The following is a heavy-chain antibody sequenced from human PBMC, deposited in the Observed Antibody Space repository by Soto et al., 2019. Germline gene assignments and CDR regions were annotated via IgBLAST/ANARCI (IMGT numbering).Heavy chain of an antibody. CDR3: AAATTWNFHFPY. Sequence: QVQMVESGGGVVQPGGSLRLSCAASGFTVSRHGMHWVRQAPGKGLEWVAVIWDDGSNRYYADSVKGRFTISKDNSKNTLYLEMNTLRPEDTAIYYCAAATTWNFHFPYWGQGTQVTVSS. V-gene: IGHV3-33*01. J-gene: IGHJ4*02. D-gene: IGHD1-7*01. CDR1: GFTVSRHG. CDR2: IWDDGSNR.